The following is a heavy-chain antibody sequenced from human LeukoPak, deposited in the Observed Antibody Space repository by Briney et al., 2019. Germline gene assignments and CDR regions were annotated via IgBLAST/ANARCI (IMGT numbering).Heavy chain of an antibody. D-gene: IGHD1-26*01. J-gene: IGHJ4*02. CDR1: GFSVSSNY. CDR3: ASHWELRY. V-gene: IGHV3-53*01. CDR2: VYSGGST. Sequence: GGSLRLSCAASGFSVSSNYMNWVRQAPGKGLEWVSVVYSGGSTYYADSVKGRFTISRDNSKNTLYLQMNNLRAEDTAVYYCASHWELRYWSQGTLVTVSS.